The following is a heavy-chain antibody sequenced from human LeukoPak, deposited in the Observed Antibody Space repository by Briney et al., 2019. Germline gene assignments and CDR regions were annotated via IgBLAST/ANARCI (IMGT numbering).Heavy chain of an antibody. J-gene: IGHJ4*02. CDR2: TYYRSKWYN. CDR3: ARSGYTSTWHFDC. D-gene: IGHD6-13*01. V-gene: IGHV6-1*01. CDR1: GDSFSSNTVA. Sequence: SQTLSLTCAISGDSFSSNTVAWNWIRQSPSRGLEWLGRTYYRSKWYNDYAVSVKSRITINPDTSKNQFSPQLNSLTPEDTAVYYCARSGYTSTWHFDCWGQGTLVTVSS.